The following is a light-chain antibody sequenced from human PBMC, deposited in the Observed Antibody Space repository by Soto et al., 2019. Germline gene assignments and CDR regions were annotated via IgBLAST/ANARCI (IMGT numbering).Light chain of an antibody. J-gene: IGKJ1*01. CDR3: QQVATSPWT. V-gene: IGKV3-20*01. CDR2: DAS. Sequence: DIVLTQSPGTLSLSPGERATLSCRASQNVGNNYLAWYQQKPGRAPRLLIYDASSSVPGLPDRFSGSGSGRDFTLTIARVEPEDFAVYYCQQVATSPWTFGQGTKVEIK. CDR1: QNVGNNY.